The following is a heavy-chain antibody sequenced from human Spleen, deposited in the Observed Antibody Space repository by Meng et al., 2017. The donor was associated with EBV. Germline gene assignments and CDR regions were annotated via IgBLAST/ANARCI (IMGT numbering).Heavy chain of an antibody. D-gene: IGHD1-26*01. J-gene: IGHJ4*02. CDR1: GGSVSSGSYY. CDR3: ARDVSGSHDY. Sequence: HVQLQESGTGRVTPSETLSLTCTVPGGSVSSGSYYWSWIRQPPGKGLEWIGYIYYSGSTNYNPSLKSRVTISVDTSKNQFSLKLSSVTAADTAVYYCARDVSGSHDYWGQGTLVTVSS. CDR2: IYYSGST. V-gene: IGHV4-61*01.